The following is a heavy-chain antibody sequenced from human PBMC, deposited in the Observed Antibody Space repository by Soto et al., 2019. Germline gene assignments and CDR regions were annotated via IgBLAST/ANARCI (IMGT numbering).Heavy chain of an antibody. D-gene: IGHD6-13*01. CDR3: ARAIAAAGTIRSWFDA. J-gene: IGHJ5*02. CDR1: GGSISSGGYY. CDR2: IYYSGST. V-gene: IGHV4-31*03. Sequence: SETLSLTCTVSGGSISSGGYYWSWIRQHPGKGLEWIGYIYYSGSTYYNPSLKSRVTISVDTSKNQFSLKLSSVTAADTAVYYCARAIAAAGTIRSWFDAWGQGTLVTVSS.